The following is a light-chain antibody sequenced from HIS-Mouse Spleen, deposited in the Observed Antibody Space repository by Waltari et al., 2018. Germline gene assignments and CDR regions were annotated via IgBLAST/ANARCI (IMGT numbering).Light chain of an antibody. CDR3: SSYTSSSTPHVV. V-gene: IGLV2-14*01. Sequence: QSALTQPASVSGSPGQSITISCTGTSSDAGGYNYVSWYQQHPGKAPKLMIYEFSNRPSGVSNRFSGSKSGNTASLTISGLQAEDEADYYCSSYTSSSTPHVVFGGGTKLTVL. J-gene: IGLJ2*01. CDR2: EFS. CDR1: SSDAGGYNY.